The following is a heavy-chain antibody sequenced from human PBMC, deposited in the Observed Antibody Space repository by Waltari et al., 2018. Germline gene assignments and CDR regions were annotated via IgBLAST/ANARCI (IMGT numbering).Heavy chain of an antibody. D-gene: IGHD3-16*01. Sequence: QVQLRESGPGLVRSSETLSLSCTVSGHSVNNDFYCAWIRQSPGGGLDWIASIYHTGSTHYNSSLKSRVSISTDMSTKQFFLTLTHLTAADTAVYYCAEEGDFRAGLFESWGQGTLVSVSS. V-gene: IGHV4-38-2*02. CDR2: IYHTGST. CDR3: AEEGDFRAGLFES. J-gene: IGHJ4*02. CDR1: GHSVNNDFY.